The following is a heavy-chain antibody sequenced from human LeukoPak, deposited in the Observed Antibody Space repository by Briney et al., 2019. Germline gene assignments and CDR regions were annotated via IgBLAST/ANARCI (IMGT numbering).Heavy chain of an antibody. V-gene: IGHV1-46*01. CDR2: INPSGGST. CDR3: ARAFNRPVYDSSGYYPLDI. Sequence: ASVKVSCKASGYTFTSYYMHWVRQVPGQGLEWMGIINPSGGSTSYAQKFQGRVTMTRDTSTSTVYMELSSLRSEDTAVYYCARAFNRPVYDSSGYYPLDIGGQGTMVTVSS. CDR1: GYTFTSYY. D-gene: IGHD3-22*01. J-gene: IGHJ3*02.